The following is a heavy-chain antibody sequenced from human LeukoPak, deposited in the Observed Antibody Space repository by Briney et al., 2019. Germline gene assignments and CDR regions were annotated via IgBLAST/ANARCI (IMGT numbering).Heavy chain of an antibody. Sequence: PGGSLRLSCAASGFTFDNYAMSWVRQAPGKGLERVSAISGSGHGYSTYYAGSVKGRFTISRDNSKNTVCLQMNSLRAEDTAAYYCTKDRRFPDDVFDIWGQGTMVTVSS. CDR3: TKDRRFPDDVFDI. V-gene: IGHV3-23*01. D-gene: IGHD2-21*01. CDR2: ISGSGHGYST. J-gene: IGHJ3*02. CDR1: GFTFDNYA.